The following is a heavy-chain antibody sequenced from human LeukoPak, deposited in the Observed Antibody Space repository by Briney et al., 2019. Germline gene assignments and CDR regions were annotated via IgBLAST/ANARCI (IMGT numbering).Heavy chain of an antibody. Sequence: GGSLRLSCSASGFPFSSYAMHCVRQAPGKGLEYVSAISDSGGSTYYADSVKGRFTISRDNSKNTLYLQMSSLRAEDTAVYFCVRGYSFGPYGMDVWGQGTTVIVSS. CDR1: GFPFSSYA. CDR2: ISDSGGST. J-gene: IGHJ6*02. CDR3: VRGYSFGPYGMDV. D-gene: IGHD2-15*01. V-gene: IGHV3-64D*09.